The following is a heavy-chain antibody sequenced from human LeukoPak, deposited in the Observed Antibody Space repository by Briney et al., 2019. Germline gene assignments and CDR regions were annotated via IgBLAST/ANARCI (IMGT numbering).Heavy chain of an antibody. V-gene: IGHV4-61*01. Sequence: SETLSLTCTVSGGSVSSGSYYWSWIRQPPGKGLEWIVYIYYSGSTNYNPSLKSRVTISVDTSKNQFSLKLSSVTAADTAVYYCARDPVPYYGDYYYGMDVWGQGTTVTVSS. CDR3: ARDPVPYYGDYYYGMDV. D-gene: IGHD2/OR15-2a*01. CDR2: IYYSGST. CDR1: GGSVSSGSYY. J-gene: IGHJ6*02.